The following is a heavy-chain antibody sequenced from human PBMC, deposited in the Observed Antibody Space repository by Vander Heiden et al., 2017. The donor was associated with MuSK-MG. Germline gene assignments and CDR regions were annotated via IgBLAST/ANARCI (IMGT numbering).Heavy chain of an antibody. V-gene: IGHV3-48*01. CDR3: GRGLLIYGWDAFDI. J-gene: IGHJ3*02. Sequence: DVQLLESGGGLVQPGGSLRLSCAPSGFSFRAYSMNWVSQAPGKGLEWFSYSSSSSSTLDYADSLKGRFTISRDSAKISLYLQMDSLRAEDTAVYYCGRGLLIYGWDAFDIWG. CDR2: SSSSSSTL. D-gene: IGHD3-10*01. CDR1: GFSFRAYS.